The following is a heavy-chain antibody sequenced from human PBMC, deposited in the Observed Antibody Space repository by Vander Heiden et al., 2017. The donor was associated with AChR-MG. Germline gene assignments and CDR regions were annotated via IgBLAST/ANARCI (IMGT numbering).Heavy chain of an antibody. CDR1: GGTFSRHA. D-gene: IGHD1-1*01. J-gene: IGHJ4*02. CDR2: IIPIFGTA. V-gene: IGHV1-69*06. Sequence: QVQLVQSGAEVKKPGSSVKVSCKASGGTFSRHAISGGRQAPGQGLGWMEGIIPIFGTANYAQKFQGRVTITADKSTGTAYMELSSLRSEDTAVYYCARVQANWNDDYLYGQLDYWGQGTLVTVSS. CDR3: ARVQANWNDDYLYGQLDY.